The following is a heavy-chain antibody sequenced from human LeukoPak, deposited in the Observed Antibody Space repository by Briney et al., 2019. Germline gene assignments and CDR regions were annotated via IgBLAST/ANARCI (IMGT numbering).Heavy chain of an antibody. J-gene: IGHJ4*02. D-gene: IGHD2/OR15-2a*01. CDR3: ARVGERNNY. Sequence: PGGSLRLSCAASGFTFSDYYMSWIRQAPGKGLEWVAVISYDGSNKYYADSVKGRFTISRDNSKNTLYLQMNSLRAEDTAVYYCARVGERNNYWGQGTLVTVSS. V-gene: IGHV3-30*03. CDR1: GFTFSDYY. CDR2: ISYDGSNK.